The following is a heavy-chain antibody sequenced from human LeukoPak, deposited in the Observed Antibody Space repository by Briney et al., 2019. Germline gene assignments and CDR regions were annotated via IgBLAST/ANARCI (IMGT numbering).Heavy chain of an antibody. V-gene: IGHV4-59*01. CDR1: GDSMSHYY. Sequence: PSETLSLICSVSGDSMSHYYWSWIRQPPGKGLEWIGYIHYLGSTKYNPSLKSRLIISVDTSKSHFSLRLTSVTAADTAIYYCARTGTTFFDYWGQGSLVTVSS. D-gene: IGHD1-7*01. J-gene: IGHJ4*02. CDR2: IHYLGST. CDR3: ARTGTTFFDY.